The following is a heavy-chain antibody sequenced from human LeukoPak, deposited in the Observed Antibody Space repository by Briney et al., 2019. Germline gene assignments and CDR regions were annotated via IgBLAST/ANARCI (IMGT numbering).Heavy chain of an antibody. CDR2: IIPIFGTA. CDR3: ARDKDSSGSYMDV. CDR1: GYTFTSYY. Sequence: SVKVSCKASGYTFTSYYMHWVRQASGQGLEWMGGIIPIFGTANYAQKFQGRVTITADKSTSTAYMELSSLRSEDTAVYYCARDKDSSGSYMDVWGKGTTVTVSS. D-gene: IGHD6-19*01. J-gene: IGHJ6*03. V-gene: IGHV1-69*06.